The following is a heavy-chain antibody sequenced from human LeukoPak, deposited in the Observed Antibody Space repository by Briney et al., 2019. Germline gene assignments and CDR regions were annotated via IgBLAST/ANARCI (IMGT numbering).Heavy chain of an antibody. CDR2: INHSGST. CDR3: ARFEGYCSGSCPLHGEWNYYYYGMDV. V-gene: IGHV4-39*07. D-gene: IGHD2-15*01. Sequence: PSETLSLTCTVSGDSVSSSSHYWGWIRQPPGKGLEWIGEINHSGSTNYNPSLKSRVTISVDTSKNQFSLKLSSVTAADTAVYYCARFEGYCSGSCPLHGEWNYYYYGMDVWGQGTTVTVSS. J-gene: IGHJ6*02. CDR1: GDSVSSSSHY.